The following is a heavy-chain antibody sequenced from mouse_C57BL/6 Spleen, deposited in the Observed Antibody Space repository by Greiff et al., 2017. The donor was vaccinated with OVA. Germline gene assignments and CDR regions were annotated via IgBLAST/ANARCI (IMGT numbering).Heavy chain of an antibody. CDR3: AKPTGTGYFDV. D-gene: IGHD4-1*01. CDR1: GYTFTSYW. J-gene: IGHJ1*03. CDR2: IDPSDSYP. Sequence: VQLQQPGAELVKPGASVKLSCKASGYTFTSYWMQWVKQRPGQGLEWIGEIDPSDSYPNYNQKFKGKATLTVDTSSSTAYMQLSSLTSEDSAVYYCAKPTGTGYFDVWGTGTTVTVSS. V-gene: IGHV1-50*01.